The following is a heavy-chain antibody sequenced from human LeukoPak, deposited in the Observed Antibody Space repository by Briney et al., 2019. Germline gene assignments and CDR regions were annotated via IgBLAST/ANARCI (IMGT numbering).Heavy chain of an antibody. J-gene: IGHJ3*02. CDR2: IYYSGST. D-gene: IGHD2/OR15-2a*01. CDR1: ARSISSYY. V-gene: IGHV4-59*01. CDR3: ARVGVLRGAFDI. Sequence: PETLSLTCPVSARSISSYYCSWIRQPPGKGLEWIGYIYYSGSTNYNPSLKSRVTISVDTSKNQFSLKLSSVTAADTAVYYCARVGVLRGAFDIWGQGTMVTVSS.